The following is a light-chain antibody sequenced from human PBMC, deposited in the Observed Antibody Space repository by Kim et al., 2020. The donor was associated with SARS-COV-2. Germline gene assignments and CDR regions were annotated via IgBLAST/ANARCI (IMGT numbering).Light chain of an antibody. CDR2: AAS. CDR1: QDISNS. J-gene: IGKJ1*01. V-gene: IGKV1-27*01. CDR3: QKYNSAPST. Sequence: DIQMTQSPSSLSASVGDRVTITCRASQDISNSLAWYQQKPGKVPTVLIYAASTLQAGVPPRFSGSGSGTEFTLTIGSLQTEDVATYYCQKYNSAPSTFGPGTKM.